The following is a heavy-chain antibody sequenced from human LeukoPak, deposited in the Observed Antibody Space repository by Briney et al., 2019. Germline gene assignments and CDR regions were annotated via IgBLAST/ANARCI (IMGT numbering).Heavy chain of an antibody. CDR1: GFTFSSYS. D-gene: IGHD2-2*01. V-gene: IGHV3-21*01. J-gene: IGHJ4*02. CDR2: ISSSSSYI. CDR3: ARYCSSTSCYGGEVGY. Sequence: GGSLRLSCAASGFTFSSYSMNWVRQAPGKGLEWVSSISSSSSYIYYADSVKGRFTISRDNAKNSLYLQMNSLRAEDTAVYYCARYCSSTSCYGGEVGYWGQGTLVTVSS.